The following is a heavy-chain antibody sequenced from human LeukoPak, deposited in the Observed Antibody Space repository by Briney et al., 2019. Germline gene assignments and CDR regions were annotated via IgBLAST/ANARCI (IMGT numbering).Heavy chain of an antibody. Sequence: GESLKISCKGSGYLFTSYWISWVRQMPGKGLEWMGRIDPSDSYTNYSPSFQGHVTISADKSISTAYLQWSSLKASDTAMYYCARLGSKIRGVITFDYWGQGTLVTVSS. J-gene: IGHJ4*02. CDR2: IDPSDSYT. CDR3: ARLGSKIRGVITFDY. CDR1: GYLFTSYW. V-gene: IGHV5-10-1*01. D-gene: IGHD3-10*01.